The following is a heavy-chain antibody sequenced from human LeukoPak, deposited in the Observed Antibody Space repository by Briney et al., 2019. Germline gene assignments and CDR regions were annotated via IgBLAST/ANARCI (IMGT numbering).Heavy chain of an antibody. J-gene: IGHJ6*02. CDR3: ARSTVPYDFWSGPRDNYYGMDV. CDR2: ISSSGSTI. D-gene: IGHD3-3*01. Sequence: GGSLRLSCAASGFTFSDYHMSWIRQAPGKGLEWVSYISSSGSTIYYADSVKGRFTISRDNAKNSLYLQMNSLRAEDTAVYYCARSTVPYDFWSGPRDNYYGMDVWGQGTTVTVSS. V-gene: IGHV3-11*01. CDR1: GFTFSDYH.